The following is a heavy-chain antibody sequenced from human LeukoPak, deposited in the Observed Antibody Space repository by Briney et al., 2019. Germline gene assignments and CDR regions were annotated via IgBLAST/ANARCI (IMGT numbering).Heavy chain of an antibody. D-gene: IGHD1-1*01. CDR1: GFTFDDYA. V-gene: IGHV3-9*01. J-gene: IGHJ6*02. Sequence: GRSLRLSCAASGFTFDDYAMPWVRQAPGKGLEWVSGISWNSGSIGYADSVKGRFTISRDNAKNSLYLQMNSLRAEDTALYYCAKMAGQLERSDYGMDVWGQGTTVTVSS. CDR3: AKMAGQLERSDYGMDV. CDR2: ISWNSGSI.